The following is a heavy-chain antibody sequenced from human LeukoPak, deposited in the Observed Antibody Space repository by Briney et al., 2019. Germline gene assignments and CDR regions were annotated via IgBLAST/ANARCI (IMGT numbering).Heavy chain of an antibody. CDR2: IIPIFGTA. Sequence: SVKVSCKASGGTFSSYAISWVRQAPGQGLEWMGGIIPIFGTANYAQKFQGRVTISADESTSTAYMELSSLRSEDTAVYYCARAQYYDFWSGYLEWFDPWGQGTLVTVSS. CDR1: GGTFSSYA. CDR3: ARAQYYDFWSGYLEWFDP. D-gene: IGHD3-3*01. J-gene: IGHJ5*02. V-gene: IGHV1-69*13.